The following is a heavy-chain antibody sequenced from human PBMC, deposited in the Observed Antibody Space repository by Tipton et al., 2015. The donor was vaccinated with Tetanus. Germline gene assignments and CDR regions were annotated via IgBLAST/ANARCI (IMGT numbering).Heavy chain of an antibody. D-gene: IGHD1-20*01. Sequence: LSLTCTVSGGSISSGTYYWSWIRQPAGKGLEWVSVIYSGGSTYYADSVKGRFTISRDNGLNSLYLNMNSLRPEDTAVYYCARDPQYITGDAFDIWGQGTMVTVSS. J-gene: IGHJ3*02. CDR1: GGSISSGTYY. V-gene: IGHV3-53*01. CDR2: IYSGGST. CDR3: ARDPQYITGDAFDI.